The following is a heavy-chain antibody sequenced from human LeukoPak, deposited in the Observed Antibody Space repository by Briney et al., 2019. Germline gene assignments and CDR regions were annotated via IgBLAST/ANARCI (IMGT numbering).Heavy chain of an antibody. Sequence: NPSETLSLTCTVSGGSISSGSYYWSWIRQPAGKGLEWIGRIYTSGSTNYNPSLKSRVTISVDTSKNQFSLKLSSVTAADTAVYYCARGLGPHVWGSYRPRFDPYNWFDPWGQGTLVTVSS. J-gene: IGHJ5*02. V-gene: IGHV4-61*02. CDR1: GGSISSGSYY. CDR2: IYTSGST. D-gene: IGHD3-16*02. CDR3: ARGLGPHVWGSYRPRFDPYNWFDP.